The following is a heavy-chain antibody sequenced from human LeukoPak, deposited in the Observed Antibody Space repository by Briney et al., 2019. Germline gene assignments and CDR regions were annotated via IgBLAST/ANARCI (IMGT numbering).Heavy chain of an antibody. CDR1: GFTFSSYA. CDR2: ISSNGGST. J-gene: IGHJ6*03. Sequence: PGGSLRLSCAASGFTFSSYAMSWVRQAPGKGLEYVSAISSNGGSTYYANSVKGRFTISRDSSKNTLYLQMGSLRAEDMAVYYCARDISFRTGDLIGLMDVWGKGTTVTVSS. CDR3: ARDISFRTGDLIGLMDV. D-gene: IGHD7-27*01. V-gene: IGHV3-64*01.